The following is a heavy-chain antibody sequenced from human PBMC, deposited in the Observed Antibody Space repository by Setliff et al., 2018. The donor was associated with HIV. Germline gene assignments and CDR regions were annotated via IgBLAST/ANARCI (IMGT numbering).Heavy chain of an antibody. CDR3: ARCGYSYGSYGMDV. CDR2: IYPDDSDA. D-gene: IGHD5-12*01. Sequence: PGESLKISCKGSGYSFSTYWIAWVRQMPGRGLEVMGLIYPDDSDARYSPSFQGQVTISVDKSISTAYLQWSSLKASDSAMYYCARCGYSYGSYGMDVWGQGTKVTVSS. V-gene: IGHV5-51*01. J-gene: IGHJ6*02. CDR1: GYSFSTYW.